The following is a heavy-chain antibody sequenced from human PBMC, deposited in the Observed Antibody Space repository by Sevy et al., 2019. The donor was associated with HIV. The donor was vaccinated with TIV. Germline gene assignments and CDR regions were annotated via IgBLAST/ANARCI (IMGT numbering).Heavy chain of an antibody. Sequence: GGSLRLSCAASGFTVSSNYMSWVRQAPGKGLEWVSVIYSGGSTYYADSVKGRFTISRDNSKNTLYLQMNSLRAEDTAVYYCARDSNWGRFWHFDLWGRGTLVTVSS. V-gene: IGHV3-53*01. J-gene: IGHJ2*01. CDR2: IYSGGST. CDR1: GFTVSSNY. CDR3: ARDSNWGRFWHFDL. D-gene: IGHD7-27*01.